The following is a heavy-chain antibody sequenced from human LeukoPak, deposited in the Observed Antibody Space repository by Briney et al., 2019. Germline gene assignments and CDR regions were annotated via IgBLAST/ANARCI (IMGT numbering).Heavy chain of an antibody. CDR2: IIPILGTA. CDR3: ARQIAVAGHYYYYYYMDV. Sequence: SVKVSCKASGGTFSSYAISWVRQAPGQGLEWMGRIIPILGTANYAQKFQGRVTITTDESTSTAYMELSSLRSEDTAVYYCARQIAVAGHYYYYYYMDVWGKGTTVTVSS. D-gene: IGHD6-19*01. J-gene: IGHJ6*03. CDR1: GGTFSSYA. V-gene: IGHV1-69*11.